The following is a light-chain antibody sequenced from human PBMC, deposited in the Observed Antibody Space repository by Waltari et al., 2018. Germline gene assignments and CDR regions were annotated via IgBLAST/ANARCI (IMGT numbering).Light chain of an antibody. CDR3: QSYDTTTHWV. Sequence: NFMLTQPHSVSESPGKTVIISCTRSSGRIASNFVPWYQQRPGSAPTTVIFEDNERPSGVPDRFSGSIDSSSNSASLTISGLRTEDEADYYCQSYDTTTHWVFGGGTKLTVL. J-gene: IGLJ3*02. V-gene: IGLV6-57*03. CDR1: SGRIASNF. CDR2: EDN.